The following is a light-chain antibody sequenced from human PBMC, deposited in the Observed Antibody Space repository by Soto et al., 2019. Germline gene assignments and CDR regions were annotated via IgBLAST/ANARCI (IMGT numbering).Light chain of an antibody. CDR2: WAS. J-gene: IGKJ3*01. CDR1: QSVLYSSNNKNY. CDR3: QQYYSTPVT. V-gene: IGKV4-1*01. Sequence: DIVMTQSPDSLAVSLGERATINCKSSQSVLYSSNNKNYLAWYQQKPGQPPKLLISWASTRESGVPDRFSGSGSGTDFTLTISSLQAEDLAVYYCQQYYSTPVTFGPGTKVDIK.